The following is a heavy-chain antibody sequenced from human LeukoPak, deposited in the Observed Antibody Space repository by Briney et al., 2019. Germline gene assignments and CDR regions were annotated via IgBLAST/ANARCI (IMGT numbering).Heavy chain of an antibody. CDR1: GFTFSSYA. CDR3: ARDPASTRSERYAFDI. Sequence: TGGSLRLSCAASGFTFSSYAMHWVRQAPGKGLEWVAVISYDGSNKYYADSVKGRFTISRDNSKNTLYLQMNSLRAEDTAVYYCARDPASTRSERYAFDIWGQGTMVTVSS. CDR2: ISYDGSNK. D-gene: IGHD3-10*01. J-gene: IGHJ3*02. V-gene: IGHV3-30-3*01.